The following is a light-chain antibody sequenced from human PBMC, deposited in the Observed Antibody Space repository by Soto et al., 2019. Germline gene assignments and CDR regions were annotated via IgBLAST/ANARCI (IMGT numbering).Light chain of an antibody. J-gene: IGLJ2*01. CDR1: SSDVGGYNY. CDR3: SSYAASNNLGV. V-gene: IGLV2-8*01. CDR2: EVS. Sequence: QSALTQPPSASGSPGQSVTISCIGTSSDVGGYNYVSWYQQHPGKAPKLMIYEVSKRPSGVPDRFSGSKSGNTASLTVSWLQAEDEADYYCSSYAASNNLGVFGGGTKLTVL.